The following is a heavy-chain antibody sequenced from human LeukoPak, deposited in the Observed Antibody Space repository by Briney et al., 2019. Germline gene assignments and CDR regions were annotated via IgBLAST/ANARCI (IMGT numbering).Heavy chain of an antibody. CDR2: ISAYNGNT. CDR1: GYTFTSYG. J-gene: IGHJ6*03. CDR3: ARGSQAPRYYYYYMDV. Sequence: ASVKVSCKASGYTFTSYGISWVRQAPGQGLEWMGWISAYNGNTNYAQKFQGRVTMTRDTSISTAYMELSRLRSDDTAVYYCARGSQAPRYYYYYMDVWGKGTTVTISS. V-gene: IGHV1-18*01.